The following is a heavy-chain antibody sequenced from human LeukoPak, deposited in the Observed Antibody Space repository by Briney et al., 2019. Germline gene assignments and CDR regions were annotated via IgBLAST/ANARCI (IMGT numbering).Heavy chain of an antibody. D-gene: IGHD3-22*01. V-gene: IGHV4-38-2*01. J-gene: IGHJ5*02. CDR2: IYHSGGT. CDR1: GYSISSGYY. CDR3: ARRGSSGYYSNWFDP. Sequence: KPSETLSLTCAVSGYSISSGYYWAWIRQPPGKGLEWIGSIYHSGGTYYNPSLKSRVTISVDTSKNQFSLKLSSVTAADTAAYYCARRGSSGYYSNWFDPWGQGTLVTVSS.